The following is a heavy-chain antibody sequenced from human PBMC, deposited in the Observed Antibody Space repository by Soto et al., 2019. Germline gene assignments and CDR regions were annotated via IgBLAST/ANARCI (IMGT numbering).Heavy chain of an antibody. Sequence: GGSLRLSCAASGFTFSSYGMHWVRQAPGKGLEWVAVISYDGSNKYYADSVKGRFTISRDNSKNTLYLQMNSLRAEDTALYYCAKGSEYSSGWYYFDYWGQGTLVTVSS. V-gene: IGHV3-30*18. CDR1: GFTFSSYG. CDR2: ISYDGSNK. D-gene: IGHD6-19*01. CDR3: AKGSEYSSGWYYFDY. J-gene: IGHJ4*02.